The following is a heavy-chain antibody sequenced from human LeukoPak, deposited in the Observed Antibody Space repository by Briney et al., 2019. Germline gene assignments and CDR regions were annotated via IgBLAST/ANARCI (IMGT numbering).Heavy chain of an antibody. Sequence: SLRLSCAASGFTFSSYGMHWVRQAPGKGLEWVAVIWYDGSNKYYADSVKGRFTISRDNSKNTLYLQMNSLRAEDTAVYYCARAGIAAPVDYWGQGTLVTVSS. J-gene: IGHJ4*02. CDR3: ARAGIAAPVDY. CDR2: IWYDGSNK. D-gene: IGHD6-25*01. CDR1: GFTFSSYG. V-gene: IGHV3-33*01.